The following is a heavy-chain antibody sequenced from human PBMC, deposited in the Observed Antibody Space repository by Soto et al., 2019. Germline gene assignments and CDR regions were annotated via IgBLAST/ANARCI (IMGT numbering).Heavy chain of an antibody. CDR3: TTDPFGDDYYYYGMDV. J-gene: IGHJ6*02. V-gene: IGHV3-15*07. CDR2: IKSKTDGGTT. Sequence: PGGSLRLSCAASGFTFSNAWMNWVRQAPGKGLEWVGRIKSKTDGGTTDYAAPVKGRFTISRDDSKNTLYLQMNSLKTEDTAVYYCTTDPFGDDYYYYGMDVWGQGTTVTVSS. D-gene: IGHD2-21*01. CDR1: GFTFSNAW.